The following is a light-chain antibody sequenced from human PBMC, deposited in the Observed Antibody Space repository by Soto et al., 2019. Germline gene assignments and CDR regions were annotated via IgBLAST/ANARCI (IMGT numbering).Light chain of an antibody. CDR2: DAS. V-gene: IGKV3-11*01. J-gene: IGKJ5*01. CDR3: QPRRRWPPIT. Sequence: EIVLTQSPVTLSLSPGERATLSCRASQSVSSYLAWYHQKPGQAPRLLIYDASNRATGIPARFSCSGSGTDFTLTIDHLVTEDFAIYCSQPRRRWPPITSGLRTRLETK. CDR1: QSVSSY.